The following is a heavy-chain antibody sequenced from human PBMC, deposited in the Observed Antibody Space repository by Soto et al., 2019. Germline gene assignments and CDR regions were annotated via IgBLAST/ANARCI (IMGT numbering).Heavy chain of an antibody. V-gene: IGHV4-34*01. J-gene: IGHJ6*02. CDR1: GGSFSGYY. Sequence: TSETLSLTCAVYGGSFSGYYWSWIRQPPGKGLEWIGEINHSGSTNYNPSLKSRVTISVDTSKNQFSLKLSSVTAADTAVYYCARGRGRVKYYYGMDVWGQGTTVTVSS. CDR2: INHSGST. CDR3: ARGRGRVKYYYGMDV. D-gene: IGHD3-10*01.